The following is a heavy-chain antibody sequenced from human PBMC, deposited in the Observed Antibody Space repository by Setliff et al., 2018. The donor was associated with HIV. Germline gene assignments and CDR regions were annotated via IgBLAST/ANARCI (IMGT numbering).Heavy chain of an antibody. CDR1: GFTFTNSA. CDR3: AADPQTGTTSYDAFDI. Sequence: SVKVSCKASGFTFTNSAVQWVRQARGQRLEWIGWVVVGSGNTNYAQKFQERVTITRDMSTSRAYMELSGLRTEDTAVYYCAADPQTGTTSYDAFDIWGQETVVTVSS. J-gene: IGHJ3*02. D-gene: IGHD1-7*01. V-gene: IGHV1-58*01. CDR2: VVVGSGNT.